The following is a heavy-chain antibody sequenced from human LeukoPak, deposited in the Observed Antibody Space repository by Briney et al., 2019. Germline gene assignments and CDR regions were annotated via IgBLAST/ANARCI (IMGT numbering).Heavy chain of an antibody. J-gene: IGHJ4*02. CDR2: ISASGGST. D-gene: IGHD2-15*01. CDR1: GFTFSDYA. CDR3: AKSTIVVVAATFHDY. Sequence: GGSLRLSCAASGFTFSDYAMTWVRQAPGKGLEWVSVISASGGSTYSVDSVKGRFTVSRDNSKNTLYLQMHSLRAEDTAVYYCAKSTIVVVAATFHDYWGQGTLITVSS. V-gene: IGHV3-23*01.